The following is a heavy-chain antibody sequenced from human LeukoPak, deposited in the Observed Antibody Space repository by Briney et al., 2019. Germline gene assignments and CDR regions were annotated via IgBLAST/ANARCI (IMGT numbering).Heavy chain of an antibody. D-gene: IGHD3-3*01. CDR2: IYNGVNT. CDR3: ARSGTDFWSGYANWFDP. V-gene: IGHV4-61*01. Sequence: SETLSLTCTVSGASVSSASYWTWIRQPPGKGVEWIAHIYNGVNTNYNPSLKSRVTISVDTSKNQFSLNLSSVTAADTAVYYCARSGTDFWSGYANWFDPWGQGTLVTVSS. CDR1: GASVSSASY. J-gene: IGHJ5*02.